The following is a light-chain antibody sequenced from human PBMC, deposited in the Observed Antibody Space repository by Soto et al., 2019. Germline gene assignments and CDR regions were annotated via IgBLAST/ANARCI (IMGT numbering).Light chain of an antibody. V-gene: IGLV2-23*02. CDR3: CSYAASNTFV. CDR1: RSDIGSYNN. Sequence: QSALTQPASVSGSPGQSITISCTGTRSDIGSYNNVAWYQQHPGKAPRVMIFGVTKRPSGISDRFFGSKSGSTASLTISGLQAEDEADYYCCSYAASNTFVFGTGTKVTVL. J-gene: IGLJ1*01. CDR2: GVT.